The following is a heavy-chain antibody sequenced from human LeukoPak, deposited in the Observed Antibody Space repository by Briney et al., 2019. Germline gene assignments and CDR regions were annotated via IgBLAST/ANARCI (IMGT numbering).Heavy chain of an antibody. V-gene: IGHV4-59*01. J-gene: IGHJ4*02. CDR1: GGSISSYY. D-gene: IGHD1-26*01. CDR3: ARAEWELLYFDY. Sequence: PSETLSLTCTVSGGSISSYYWSWIRQPPGKGLEWIGYIYYSGSTNYNPSLKSRVTISVDTSKNQFSLKLSSVTAADTAVYYCARAEWELLYFDYWGQGTLVTVSS. CDR2: IYYSGST.